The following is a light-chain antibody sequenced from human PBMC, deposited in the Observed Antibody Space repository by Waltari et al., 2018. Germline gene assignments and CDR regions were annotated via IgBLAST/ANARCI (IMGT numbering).Light chain of an antibody. J-gene: IGLJ2*01. CDR2: DVT. V-gene: IGLV2-11*01. Sequence: QSALTQPRSVSASPGQSVTIPCTVSSSDVGAHNSVSWYQQHPGKAPKLIIYDVTDRPSGVPDRFSGSKSGNTASLTISGLQSEDEADYYCCSYAGRSIFGLFGGGTKLTVL. CDR3: CSYAGRSIFGL. CDR1: SSDVGAHNS.